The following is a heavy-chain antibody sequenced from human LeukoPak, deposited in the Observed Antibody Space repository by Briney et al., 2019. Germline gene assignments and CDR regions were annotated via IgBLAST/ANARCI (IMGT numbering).Heavy chain of an antibody. CDR1: GFTFSSYG. D-gene: IGHD6-19*01. CDR2: IWYDGSNK. Sequence: GGSLRLSCAAPGFTFSSYGMHWVRQAPGKGLEWVALIWYDGSNKYYADSVKGRFTISRDNSKNTLYLQMNSLRAEDTAVYYCARDAGYTSGWEFDFWGQGTLVTVSS. CDR3: ARDAGYTSGWEFDF. V-gene: IGHV3-33*01. J-gene: IGHJ5*01.